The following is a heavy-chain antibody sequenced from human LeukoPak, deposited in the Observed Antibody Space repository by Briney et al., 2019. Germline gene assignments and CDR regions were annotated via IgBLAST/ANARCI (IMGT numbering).Heavy chain of an antibody. CDR3: ARGRIVATINAFDY. CDR1: GYTFTSYD. CDR2: MNPNSGNT. V-gene: IGHV1-8*01. D-gene: IGHD5-12*01. J-gene: IGHJ4*02. Sequence: ASVKVSCKASGYTFTSYDINWVRQATGQGLEWMGWMNPNSGNTGYAQKFQGRVTMTRNTSISTAYMELSSLRSEDTAVYYCARGRIVATINAFDYWGQGTPVTVSS.